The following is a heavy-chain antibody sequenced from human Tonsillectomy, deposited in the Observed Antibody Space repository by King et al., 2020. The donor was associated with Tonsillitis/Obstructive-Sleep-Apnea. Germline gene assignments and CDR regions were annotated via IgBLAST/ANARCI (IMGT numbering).Heavy chain of an antibody. CDR1: GFTFSDYG. J-gene: IGHJ6*02. CDR3: ARTYYLKDYYYGMDV. CDR2: IWYDGSNK. Sequence: VQLVESGGGVVRPGRSLRLSCAASGFTFSDYGMHWVRQAPGKGLEWVAVIWYDGSNKYYGDSVKGRFTISRDNSKNTVYLQMNSLRAEDTAVYYCARTYYLKDYYYGMDVWGQGTTVTVSS. V-gene: IGHV3-33*01. D-gene: IGHD3-10*01.